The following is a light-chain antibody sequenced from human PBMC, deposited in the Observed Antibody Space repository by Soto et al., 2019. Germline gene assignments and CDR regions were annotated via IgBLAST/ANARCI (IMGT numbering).Light chain of an antibody. J-gene: IGLJ1*01. CDR2: NVY. Sequence: QSVLTQPASVSGSPGQSITISCTGTSSDVGAYNFVSWHQQHPGKAPKLMIYNVYDRPSGISYRFSGSKSGNTASLTISGLQGEDEADYYCSAYTVSRTYVFGNWTKLTVL. CDR1: SSDVGAYNF. V-gene: IGLV2-14*03. CDR3: SAYTVSRTYV.